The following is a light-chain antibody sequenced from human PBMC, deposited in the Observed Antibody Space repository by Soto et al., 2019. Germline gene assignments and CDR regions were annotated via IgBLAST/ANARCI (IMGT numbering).Light chain of an antibody. V-gene: IGKV1-39*01. J-gene: IGKJ1*01. CDR2: AAS. CDR1: QNIARY. Sequence: DIQMTQSPSSLSASVGDRVTITCRASQNIARYLNWYHQEQGKAPKLLISAASSLQSGVPSRFSCSGSGTDFTLTISSLQPEDFATYYCQQRYSTPTWTFGQGTKVEIK. CDR3: QQRYSTPTWT.